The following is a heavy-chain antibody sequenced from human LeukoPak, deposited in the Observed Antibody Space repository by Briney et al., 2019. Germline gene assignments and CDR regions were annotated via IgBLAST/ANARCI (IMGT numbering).Heavy chain of an antibody. V-gene: IGHV4-34*01. Sequence: PSETLSLTRAVYGGSFSGYYWSWIRQPPGKGLEWIGEINHSGSTNYSPSLKSRVTISVDTSKNQFSLKLSSVTAADTAVYYCARSYCSSTTCYIVAFDIWGQGTMVTVSS. CDR2: INHSGST. CDR1: GGSFSGYY. D-gene: IGHD2-2*01. J-gene: IGHJ3*02. CDR3: ARSYCSSTTCYIVAFDI.